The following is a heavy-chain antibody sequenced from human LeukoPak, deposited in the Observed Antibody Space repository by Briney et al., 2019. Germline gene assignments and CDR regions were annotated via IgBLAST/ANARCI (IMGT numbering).Heavy chain of an antibody. D-gene: IGHD3-10*01. CDR3: GRNLGSGSDH. Sequence: PSETLSLTCSVSGASFSSDSWNWIRQSPGRELEWIGYTHYRGDINYNPSLKSRLTMSVDASSNQVSLKLSSVTAADAAVYYCGRNLGSGSDHWGQGTLVTVSS. V-gene: IGHV4-59*01. CDR1: GASFSSDS. J-gene: IGHJ4*02. CDR2: THYRGDI.